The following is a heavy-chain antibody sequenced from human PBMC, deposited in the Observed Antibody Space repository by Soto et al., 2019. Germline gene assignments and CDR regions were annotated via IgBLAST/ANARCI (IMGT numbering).Heavy chain of an antibody. V-gene: IGHV5-51*01. CDR1: GYSFTSYW. Sequence: ESLTISCTASGYSFTSYWIGLVRQMPGKGLEWVGIIYPGDSDTRYSPSFQGQVTISADKSISTAYLQWSSLKASDTAMYYCAASGSYPFDYWGQGTLVTVSS. J-gene: IGHJ4*02. CDR2: IYPGDSDT. CDR3: AASGSYPFDY. D-gene: IGHD1-26*01.